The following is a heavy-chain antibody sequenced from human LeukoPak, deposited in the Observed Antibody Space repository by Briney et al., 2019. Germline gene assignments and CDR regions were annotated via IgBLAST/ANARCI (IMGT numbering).Heavy chain of an antibody. CDR3: ARGPYSYDSSGAFDI. D-gene: IGHD3-22*01. CDR1: GDSISSGDYY. Sequence: TLSLTCTVSGDSISSGDYYWSWIRQPAGKGLEWIGRISSSGSTNYNPSLKSRVTISVDTSKNQFSLKLSSVTAADTALYFCARGPYSYDSSGAFDIWGQGTMVTVSS. V-gene: IGHV4-61*02. J-gene: IGHJ3*02. CDR2: ISSSGST.